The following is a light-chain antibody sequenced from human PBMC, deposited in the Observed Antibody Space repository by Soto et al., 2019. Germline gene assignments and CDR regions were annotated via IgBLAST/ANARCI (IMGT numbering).Light chain of an antibody. CDR2: DAS. CDR1: QSISSW. CDR3: QQDNSYPG. V-gene: IGKV1-5*01. Sequence: DIQMTQSPSTLSASVGDRVTITCRASQSISSWLAWYQQKPGKAPKLLIYDASSLESGAPSRFSGSGSGTEFTLTISSLQPDYFATYYCQQDNSYPGFGGGTKVEIK. J-gene: IGKJ4*02.